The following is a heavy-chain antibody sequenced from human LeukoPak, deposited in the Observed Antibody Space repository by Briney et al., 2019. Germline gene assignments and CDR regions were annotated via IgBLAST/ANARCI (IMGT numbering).Heavy chain of an antibody. V-gene: IGHV1-69*04. Sequence: GASVKVSCKASGGTFSSYAISWVRQAPGQGLEWMGRIIPILGIANYAQKFQGRVTITADKSTSTAYMELSSLRSGDTAVYYCARGSGGGWYGGHWFDPWGQGTLVTVSS. D-gene: IGHD6-19*01. CDR2: IIPILGIA. CDR1: GGTFSSYA. J-gene: IGHJ5*02. CDR3: ARGSGGGWYGGHWFDP.